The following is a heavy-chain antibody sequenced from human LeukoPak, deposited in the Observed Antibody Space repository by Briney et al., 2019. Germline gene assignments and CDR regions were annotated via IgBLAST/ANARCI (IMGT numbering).Heavy chain of an antibody. CDR1: GYTFTNHG. Sequence: VASVKVSCKASGYTFTNHGITWVRQAPGQGLEWMGWISAHDGNTNYAQKLQGRVTMTTDTSTSIAYMELRSLRSDDTAMYYCARAWIMVTSHLDFWGQGTLVTVSS. V-gene: IGHV1-18*01. D-gene: IGHD2-21*02. CDR2: ISAHDGNT. J-gene: IGHJ4*02. CDR3: ARAWIMVTSHLDF.